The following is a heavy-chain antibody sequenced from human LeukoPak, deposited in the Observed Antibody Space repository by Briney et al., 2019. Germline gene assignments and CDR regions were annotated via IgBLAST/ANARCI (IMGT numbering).Heavy chain of an antibody. J-gene: IGHJ4*02. CDR1: GFTFSSYA. V-gene: IGHV3-30*04. D-gene: IGHD3/OR15-3a*01. Sequence: GGSLRLSCAASGFTFSSYAMHWVRQAPGKGLEWVAVISYDGSNKYHADSVKGRFTISRDNSKNTLYLQMNSLRAEDTAVYYCARAFGTGYPLKLDYWGQGTLVTVSS. CDR2: ISYDGSNK. CDR3: ARAFGTGYPLKLDY.